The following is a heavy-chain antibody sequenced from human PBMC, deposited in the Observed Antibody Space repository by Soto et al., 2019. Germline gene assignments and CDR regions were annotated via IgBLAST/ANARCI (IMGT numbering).Heavy chain of an antibody. CDR3: DN. CDR2: IYNSGNT. D-gene: IGHD1-26*01. V-gene: IGHV4-31*01. Sequence: SETLSLTCTVSGGSISSGGYYWSWIRQHPGKDLEWIGYIYNSGNTYYNSKNTLSLQMNSLRAEDTAIYYCARDIDWYSNSSGFDNWGQGTLVTVSS. J-gene: IGHJ4*02. CDR1: GGSISSGGYY.